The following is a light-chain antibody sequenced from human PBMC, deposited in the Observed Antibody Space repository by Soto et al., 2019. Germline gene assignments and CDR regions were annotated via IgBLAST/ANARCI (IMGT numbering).Light chain of an antibody. J-gene: IGLJ2*01. CDR2: DVT. V-gene: IGLV2-14*01. CDR1: SNDVGLYNY. Sequence: QSVLTQPASVSGSPGQSITISCTGTSNDVGLYNYVSWYQRHPGKAPKLMIYDVTHRPSGVSNRFSGSKSGNTASLTISGLQAEDEADYYCSSYTRSTTLVFGGGTKLTVL. CDR3: SSYTRSTTLV.